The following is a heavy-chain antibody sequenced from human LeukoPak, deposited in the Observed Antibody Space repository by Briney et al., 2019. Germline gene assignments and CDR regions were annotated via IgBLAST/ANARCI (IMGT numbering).Heavy chain of an antibody. V-gene: IGHV3-30-3*01. CDR3: AREGDYGDYFDY. CDR1: GFTFSSYA. Sequence: GGSLRLSCAASGFTFSSYAMHWVRQAPGKGLEWVAVISYDGSNKYYADSVKGRFTISRDNSKNTLYLQMNSLRAEDTAVYYCAREGDYGDYFDYWGQGTLVTVSS. D-gene: IGHD4-17*01. J-gene: IGHJ4*02. CDR2: ISYDGSNK.